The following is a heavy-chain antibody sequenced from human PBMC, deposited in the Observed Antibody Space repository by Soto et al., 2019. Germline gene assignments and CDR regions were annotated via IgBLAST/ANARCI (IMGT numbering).Heavy chain of an antibody. CDR2: ISGSGSPT. Sequence: GGSLRLSCAASGFSFSSYAMTWVRQAPGRGLEWVSAISGSGSPTYYADAVKGRFTISRDNSKSTLYLQMNSLRAEDTAVYYCGKGRSYYYYYGMDVWGQGTTVTVSS. CDR3: GKGRSYYYYYGMDV. J-gene: IGHJ6*02. V-gene: IGHV3-23*01. CDR1: GFSFSSYA. D-gene: IGHD1-26*01.